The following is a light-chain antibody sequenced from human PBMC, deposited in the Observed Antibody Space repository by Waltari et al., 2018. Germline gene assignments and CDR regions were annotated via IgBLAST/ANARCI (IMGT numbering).Light chain of an antibody. J-gene: IGLJ2*01. V-gene: IGLV2-14*03. CDR3: NSYTSSSTLV. CDR1: SSDVGGYNY. CDR2: DVS. Sequence: QSVLTQPASVSGSPGQSITISCTGTSSDVGGYNYISWYQQHPGKAPKPMIYDVSKRPSGVSNRFSGSKSGNTASLTISGLQAEDEADYYCNSYTSSSTLVFGGGTKLTVL.